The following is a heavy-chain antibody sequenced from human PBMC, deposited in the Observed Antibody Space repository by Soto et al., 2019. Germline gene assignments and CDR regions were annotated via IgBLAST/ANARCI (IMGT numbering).Heavy chain of an antibody. D-gene: IGHD3-3*01. CDR2: IWYDGSNK. V-gene: IGHV3-33*01. CDR3: VSARGYDFWSQYAPSDYYMDV. CDR1: GFTFSSYG. Sequence: QVQLVESGGGVVQPGRSLRLSCAASGFTFSSYGMHWVRQAPGKGLEWVAVIWYDGSNKYYADSVKGRFTISRDNSKNTLYLQKNSLRAEDTAVYYCVSARGYDFWSQYAPSDYYMDVWGKGTTVTVSS. J-gene: IGHJ6*03.